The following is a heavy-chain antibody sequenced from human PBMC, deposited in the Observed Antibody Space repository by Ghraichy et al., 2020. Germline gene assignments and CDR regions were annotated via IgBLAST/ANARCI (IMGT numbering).Heavy chain of an antibody. CDR1: GAPITTYF. CDR2: IFGGDGTT. CDR3: AREIPGFDH. V-gene: IGHV4-4*07. D-gene: IGHD2-21*01. Sequence: SETLSLTCTVSGAPITTYFWAWIRQPDGKGLEWIGRIFGGDGTTTYNPSLKGRVTLSLDASTSQFSLTLMSVTAADTAIYYCAREIPGFDHWGQGTLVSVSS. J-gene: IGHJ4*02.